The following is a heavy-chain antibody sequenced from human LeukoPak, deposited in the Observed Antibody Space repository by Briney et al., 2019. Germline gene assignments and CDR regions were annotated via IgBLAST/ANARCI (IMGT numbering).Heavy chain of an antibody. Sequence: GGSLRLSCAASGFTVSSNYMSWVRQTPGKGLVWVSRISGDEIWTSYADSVKGRFIISRDNAKNTVYLQMSSLRTEDTAVYYCAREYNSGPKQTDAFDIWGQGTMVTVSS. CDR3: AREYNSGPKQTDAFDI. D-gene: IGHD3-22*01. V-gene: IGHV3-74*01. CDR2: ISGDEIWT. CDR1: GFTVSSNY. J-gene: IGHJ3*02.